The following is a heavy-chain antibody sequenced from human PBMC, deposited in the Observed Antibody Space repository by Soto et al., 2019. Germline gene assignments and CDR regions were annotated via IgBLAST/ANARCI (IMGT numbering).Heavy chain of an antibody. V-gene: IGHV1-3*01. Sequence: ASVKVSCKASGYTFTLYAMHWVRQAPGQRLEWMGWINAANGNTKSSQKFQGRVTFTRDTSASTGYMELSTLNSADTAVYYCARDQRRDYDFWSGYSQGFDYWGQGTPVTASS. CDR2: INAANGNT. CDR1: GYTFTLYA. J-gene: IGHJ4*02. D-gene: IGHD3-3*01. CDR3: ARDQRRDYDFWSGYSQGFDY.